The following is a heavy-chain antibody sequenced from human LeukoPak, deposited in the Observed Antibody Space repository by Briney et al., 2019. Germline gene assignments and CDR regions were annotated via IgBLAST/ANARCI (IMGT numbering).Heavy chain of an antibody. CDR3: ARQGYYGASPDYFDY. D-gene: IGHD3-3*01. CDR1: GYSSTSYW. V-gene: IGHV5-51*01. J-gene: IGHJ4*02. Sequence: AESLQISCKASGYSSTSYWSGWLRQLPGKGLEWMGIIYPGDSDTRYSPSFQGQVTISADKSISTAYLQWSSLKASDTAMYYCARQGYYGASPDYFDYWGQGTLVTVSS. CDR2: IYPGDSDT.